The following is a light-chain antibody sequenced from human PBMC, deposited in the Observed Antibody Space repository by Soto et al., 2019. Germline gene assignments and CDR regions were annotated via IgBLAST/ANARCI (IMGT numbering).Light chain of an antibody. CDR2: EVT. J-gene: IGLJ2*01. CDR3: SSYTSSRTVL. V-gene: IGLV2-14*01. Sequence: QSPLTQPASVSGSLGQSITISCTGTSSDVGGYNYVSRYQQHPGKEPKVVIFEVTKRPSGVSSRFSGSKSGNTASLTVSGLQAEDEGDYYCSSYTSSRTVLFGGGTKLTVL. CDR1: SSDVGGYNY.